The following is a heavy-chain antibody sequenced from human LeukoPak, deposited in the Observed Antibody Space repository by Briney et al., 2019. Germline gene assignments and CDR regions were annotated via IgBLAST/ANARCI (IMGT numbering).Heavy chain of an antibody. CDR1: GFTFSDYY. D-gene: IGHD5-18*01. CDR2: ISSSSSTI. Sequence: PGGSLRLSCAASGFTFSDYYMSWVRQAPGKGLEWVSYISSSSSTIYYADSVKGRFTISRDNAKNSLYLQMNSLRDEDTAVYYCAREVDTAMAFFDYWGQGTLVTVSS. CDR3: AREVDTAMAFFDY. J-gene: IGHJ4*02. V-gene: IGHV3-11*04.